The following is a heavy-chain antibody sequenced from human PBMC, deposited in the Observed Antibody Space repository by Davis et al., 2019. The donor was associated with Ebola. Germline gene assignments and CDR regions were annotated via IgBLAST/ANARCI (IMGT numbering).Heavy chain of an antibody. Sequence: GKSLKISCAASGFTFSSYAMHWVRQAPGKGLEWVAVISYDGSNKYYADSVKGRFTISRDNSKNTLYLQMNSLRAEDTAVYYCARDTVWGQGTLVTVSS. J-gene: IGHJ4*02. V-gene: IGHV3-30-3*01. CDR3: ARDTV. CDR1: GFTFSSYA. D-gene: IGHD4-17*01. CDR2: ISYDGSNK.